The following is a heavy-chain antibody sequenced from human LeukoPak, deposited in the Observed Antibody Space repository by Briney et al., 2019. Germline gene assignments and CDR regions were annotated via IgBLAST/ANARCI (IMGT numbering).Heavy chain of an antibody. CDR1: GGSISSYY. J-gene: IGHJ3*02. CDR3: AILYGSGSYAFDI. D-gene: IGHD3-10*01. Sequence: SETLSLTWTVAGGSISSYYWSWIRQPAGKGLEWNGYIYYSGSTNYNPSLKSRVTISVDTSKTQFSLKLSSVTAADTAVYYCAILYGSGSYAFDIWGQGTMVTVSS. CDR2: IYYSGST. V-gene: IGHV4-59*08.